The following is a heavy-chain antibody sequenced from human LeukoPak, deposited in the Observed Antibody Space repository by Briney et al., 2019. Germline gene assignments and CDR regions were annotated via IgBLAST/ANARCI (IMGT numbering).Heavy chain of an antibody. CDR2: IIPILGIA. J-gene: IGHJ3*02. Sequence: SVKVSCKASGGTFSSCAISWVRQAPGQGLEWMGRIIPILGIANYAQKFQGRVTITADKSTSTAYMELSSLRSEDTAVYYCARRVYDSSDFDIWGQGTMVTVSS. D-gene: IGHD3-22*01. CDR3: ARRVYDSSDFDI. V-gene: IGHV1-69*04. CDR1: GGTFSSCA.